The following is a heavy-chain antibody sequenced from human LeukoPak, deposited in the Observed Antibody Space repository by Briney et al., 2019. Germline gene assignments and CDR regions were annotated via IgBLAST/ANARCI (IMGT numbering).Heavy chain of an antibody. CDR3: ARGATMVRGPFEY. Sequence: SQTLSLTYTVSGGSISSGGYYWSWIRQHPGKGLEWIGYIYYSGSTYYNSSLKSRVTISVDTSKNQFSLKLSSVTAADTAVYYCARGATMVRGPFEYWGQGTLVTVSS. V-gene: IGHV4-31*03. CDR2: IYYSGST. CDR1: GGSISSGGYY. J-gene: IGHJ4*02. D-gene: IGHD3-10*01.